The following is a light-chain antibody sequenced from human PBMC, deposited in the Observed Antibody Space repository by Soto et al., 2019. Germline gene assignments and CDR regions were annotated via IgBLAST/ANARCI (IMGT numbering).Light chain of an antibody. CDR3: QKYNGAFT. J-gene: IGKJ3*01. CDR1: QVISYY. Sequence: DIRLTQSPSSLSASVGDRVTITCRASQVISYYLDWYQQKPGKGPKLLIYDASTLQSGVPSRFSGSGSGTDFTLTISSLQPEDVGTYYCQKYNGAFTFGPGTKVDIK. V-gene: IGKV1-27*01. CDR2: DAS.